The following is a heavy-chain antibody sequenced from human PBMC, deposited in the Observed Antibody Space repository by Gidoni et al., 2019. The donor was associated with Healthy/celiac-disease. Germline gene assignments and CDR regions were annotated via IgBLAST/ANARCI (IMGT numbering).Heavy chain of an antibody. J-gene: IGHJ3*02. Sequence: SLVLSCAASGFTFSRYWMVWVRQAPGKGLEWVANINQDGNVKNHMDAGKGRFTISRDNARNLLYLQMNSLTPVDTAMYYCARDGEWSNTTNYYDALDIWGQGTMVTVSS. CDR1: GFTFSRYW. CDR2: INQDGNVK. D-gene: IGHD1-1*01. V-gene: IGHV3-7*01. CDR3: ARDGEWSNTTNYYDALDI.